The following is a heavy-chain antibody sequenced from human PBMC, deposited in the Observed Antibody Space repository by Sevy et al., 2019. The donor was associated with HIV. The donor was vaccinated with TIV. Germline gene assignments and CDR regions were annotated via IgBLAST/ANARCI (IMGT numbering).Heavy chain of an antibody. J-gene: IGHJ6*02. D-gene: IGHD3-22*01. Sequence: ASVKVSCKASGYTFTSYGINWVRQAPGQGLEWMGWISAYSGNTNYAQNLQGRVTMTTDTFRSTAYMELRSLTSDDTAVYYWARDQYDSSGYYYSYYGMDVWGQGTTVTVSS. V-gene: IGHV1-18*01. CDR2: ISAYSGNT. CDR1: GYTFTSYG. CDR3: ARDQYDSSGYYYSYYGMDV.